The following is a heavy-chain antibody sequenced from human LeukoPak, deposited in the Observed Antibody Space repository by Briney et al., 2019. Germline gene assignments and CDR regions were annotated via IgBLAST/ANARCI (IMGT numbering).Heavy chain of an antibody. V-gene: IGHV3-48*03. CDR2: ISSSGSTI. J-gene: IGHJ4*02. D-gene: IGHD6-13*01. CDR1: GFTFSSYE. CDR3: AKGGSSSWDFFDY. Sequence: PGGSLRLSCAASGFTFSSYEMNRVRQAPGKGLEWVSYISSSGSTIYYADSVKGRFTISRDNSKNTLFLQMNSLRAVDTAVYYCAKGGSSSWDFFDYWGQGTLVTVSS.